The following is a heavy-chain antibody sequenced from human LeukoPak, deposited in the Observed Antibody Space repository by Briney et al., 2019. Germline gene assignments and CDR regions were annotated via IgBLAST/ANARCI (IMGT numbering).Heavy chain of an antibody. Sequence: SETLSLTCGVSGGSIISSSYDWGWIRQPPGKGLEWIACMFYSGNTYYNPSLKSRVTMSVDTTENQFSLKLSSVTAADTAVYYCARHVVGNYDLLSFDYWGQGSLVTVSS. CDR2: MFYSGNT. CDR1: GGSIISSSYD. V-gene: IGHV4-39*01. D-gene: IGHD2-21*01. J-gene: IGHJ4*02. CDR3: ARHVVGNYDLLSFDY.